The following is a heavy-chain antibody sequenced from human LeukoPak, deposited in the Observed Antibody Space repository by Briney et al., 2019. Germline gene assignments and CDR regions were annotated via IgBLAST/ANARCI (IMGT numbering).Heavy chain of an antibody. D-gene: IGHD2-2*01. J-gene: IGHJ4*02. CDR3: ARDLGVVPAAMNHGY. V-gene: IGHV1-18*01. Sequence: ASVKVSCKASGYTFTSYGISWVRQAPGQGLEWMGWISAYNGNTNYAQKLQGRVTMTTDTSTSTAYMELRSLRSDDTAVYYCARDLGVVPAAMNHGYWGRGTLVTVSS. CDR1: GYTFTSYG. CDR2: ISAYNGNT.